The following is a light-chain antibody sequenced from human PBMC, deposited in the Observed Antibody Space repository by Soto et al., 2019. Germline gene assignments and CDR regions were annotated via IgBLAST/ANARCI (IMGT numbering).Light chain of an antibody. CDR3: QQYNSYSWT. CDR2: AAF. CDR1: QSVSTR. J-gene: IGKJ1*01. Sequence: DIQMTQSPSSRSASVGERVTIICRASQSVSTRLAWYQQKPGKAPKLLIYAAFTLHSGVPARFSGSRSGTEFTLTISSLQPDDFATYYCQQYNSYSWTFGQGTKVDIK. V-gene: IGKV1-5*02.